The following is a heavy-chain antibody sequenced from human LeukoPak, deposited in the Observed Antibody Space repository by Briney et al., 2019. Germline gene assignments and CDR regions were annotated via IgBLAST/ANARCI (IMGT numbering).Heavy chain of an antibody. CDR1: GFTFSDYW. Sequence: PGGSLRLSCAASGFTFSDYWMNWVRQAPGKGLEWVANIKQDGSEKYYVDSVKGRFTISRDNAKNSLYLQMNSLRAEDTAVYYCARFAAGGSYYYYMDVWGKGTTVTVSS. J-gene: IGHJ6*03. D-gene: IGHD6-25*01. V-gene: IGHV3-7*01. CDR3: ARFAAGGSYYYYMDV. CDR2: IKQDGSEK.